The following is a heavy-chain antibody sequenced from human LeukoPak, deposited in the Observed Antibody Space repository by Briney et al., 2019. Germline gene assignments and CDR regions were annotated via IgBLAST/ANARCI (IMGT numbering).Heavy chain of an antibody. CDR2: IKQDGSEK. Sequence: PGGSLRLSCAASGFTFSSYWMSWVRQAPGKRLEWVANIKQDGSEKYYVDSVKGRFTISRDNAKNSLYLQMNSLRAEDTALYYCAKDMGEAAAGTSFDYWGQGTLVTVSS. J-gene: IGHJ4*02. V-gene: IGHV3-7*03. CDR3: AKDMGEAAAGTSFDY. D-gene: IGHD6-13*01. CDR1: GFTFSSYW.